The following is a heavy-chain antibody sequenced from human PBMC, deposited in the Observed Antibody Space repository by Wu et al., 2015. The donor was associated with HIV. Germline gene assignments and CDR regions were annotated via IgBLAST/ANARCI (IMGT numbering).Heavy chain of an antibody. V-gene: IGHV1-24*01. CDR2: FDPEDGET. CDR3: ATAGVYGSGSYYSRYYYYGMDV. CDR1: GYTLTELS. Sequence: QVQLVQSGAEVKKPGASVKVSCKVSGYTLTELSMHWVRQAPGKGLEWMGGFDPEDGETIYAQKFQGRVTMTEDTSTDTAYMELSSLRSEDTAVYYCATAGVYGSGSYYSRYYYYGMDVWGQGTTVTVSS. J-gene: IGHJ6*02. D-gene: IGHD3-10*01.